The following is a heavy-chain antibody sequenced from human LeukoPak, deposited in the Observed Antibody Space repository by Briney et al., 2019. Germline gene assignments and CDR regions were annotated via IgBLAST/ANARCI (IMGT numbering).Heavy chain of an antibody. CDR2: IYHSGST. Sequence: SETLSLTCTVSGYSISSGYYWGWIRQPPGKGLEWIGSIYHSGSTYYNPSLKSRVTISVGTSKNQFSLKLSSVTAADTAVYYCASSSSSGWYFYWGQGTLVTVSS. D-gene: IGHD6-19*01. CDR1: GYSISSGYY. V-gene: IGHV4-38-2*02. CDR3: ASSSSSGWYFY. J-gene: IGHJ4*02.